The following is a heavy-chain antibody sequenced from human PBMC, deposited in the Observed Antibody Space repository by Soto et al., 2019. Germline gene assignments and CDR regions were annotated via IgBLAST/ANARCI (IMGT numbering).Heavy chain of an antibody. Sequence: PSETLSLTCTVSGGSFSSYYWSWIRQPPGKGLEWIGHIYYSGRTNYNPSLKSRVTISGDTSKNQLSLKLSSVTAAHTAVYYCARDYYYDSRGYPGAYYYGMDVWGQGXTVTVSS. V-gene: IGHV4-59*01. CDR3: ARDYYYDSRGYPGAYYYGMDV. CDR2: IYYSGRT. J-gene: IGHJ6*02. D-gene: IGHD3-22*01. CDR1: GGSFSSYY.